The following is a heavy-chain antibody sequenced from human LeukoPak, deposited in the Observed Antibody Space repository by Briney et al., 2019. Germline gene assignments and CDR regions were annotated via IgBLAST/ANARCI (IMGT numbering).Heavy chain of an antibody. V-gene: IGHV4-59*02. D-gene: IGHD2-15*01. Sequence: PSETLSLTCTVSGGSVSSYYWSWIRQPPGKGLEWIGYIYSSGVTNYNPSLHSRVTIAVDTSKNQFSLKLSSVTAADTAVYYCARGAERYCSGGSCYMFAGYWYFDLWGRGTLVTVSS. CDR2: IYSSGVT. CDR3: ARGAERYCSGGSCYMFAGYWYFDL. J-gene: IGHJ2*01. CDR1: GGSVSSYY.